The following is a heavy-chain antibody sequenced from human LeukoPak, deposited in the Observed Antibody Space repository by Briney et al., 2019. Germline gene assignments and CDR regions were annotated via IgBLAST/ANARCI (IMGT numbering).Heavy chain of an antibody. CDR3: AKGGGGGTTSYYYYGMDV. CDR1: GFTFSSYG. Sequence: GRSLRLSCAASGFTFSSYGMHWVRQAPGKGLEWVAVISYDGSNKYYADSVKGRFTISRDNSKNTLYLQMNSLRAEDTAVYYCAKGGGGGTTSYYYYGMDVWGQGTTVTVSS. V-gene: IGHV3-30*18. D-gene: IGHD1-14*01. CDR2: ISYDGSNK. J-gene: IGHJ6*02.